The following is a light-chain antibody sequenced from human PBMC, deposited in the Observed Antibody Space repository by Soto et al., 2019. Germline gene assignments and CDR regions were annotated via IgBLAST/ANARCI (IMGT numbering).Light chain of an antibody. Sequence: DIQVTQSPSSLSASVGDRVTITCRASQTIDRDLNWYQQKPGKAPKLLIFAASSLQRGVPARFSGSGSGTDFTLTISSLQPDDFGTYYCQQSYSRVFTVRPGTKVDF. CDR2: AAS. V-gene: IGKV1-39*01. CDR1: QTIDRD. J-gene: IGKJ3*01. CDR3: QQSYSRVFT.